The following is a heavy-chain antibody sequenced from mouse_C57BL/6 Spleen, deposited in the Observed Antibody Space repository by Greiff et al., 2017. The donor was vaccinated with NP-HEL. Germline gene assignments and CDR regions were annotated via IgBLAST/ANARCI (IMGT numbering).Heavy chain of an antibody. CDR3: AREGTMDYGFAY. Sequence: VMLVESGAELVKPGASVKISCKASGYAFSSYWMNWVKQRPGKGLEWIGQIYPGDGDTNYNGKFKGKATLTADKSSSTAYMQLSSLTSEDSAVYFCAREGTMDYGFAYWGQGTLVTVSA. CDR1: GYAFSSYW. D-gene: IGHD1-1*02. J-gene: IGHJ3*01. CDR2: IYPGDGDT. V-gene: IGHV1-80*01.